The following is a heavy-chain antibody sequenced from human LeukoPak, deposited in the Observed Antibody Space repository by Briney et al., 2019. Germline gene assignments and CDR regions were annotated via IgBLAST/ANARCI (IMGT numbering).Heavy chain of an antibody. D-gene: IGHD5-18*01. CDR2: INPNSGGT. CDR1: GYTFTGYY. V-gene: IGHV1-2*02. CDR3: AALPSDTAIPGY. Sequence: ASVKVSCKASGYTFTGYYMHWVRQAPGQGLEWMGWINPNSGGTNYAQKFQGRVTMTRDTSISTAYMELSRLRSDDTAVYYCAALPSDTAIPGYWGQGTLVTVSS. J-gene: IGHJ4*02.